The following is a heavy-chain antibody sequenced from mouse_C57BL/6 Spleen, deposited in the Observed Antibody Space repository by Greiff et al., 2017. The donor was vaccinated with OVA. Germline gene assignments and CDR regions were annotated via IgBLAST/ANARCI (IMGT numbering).Heavy chain of an antibody. CDR2: IYPSDSET. V-gene: IGHV1-61*01. D-gene: IGHD2-3*01. Sequence: QVQLQQSGAELVRPGSSVKLSCKASGYTFTSYWMDWVKQRPGQGLEWIGNIYPSDSETHYNQKFKDKATLTVDKSSSTAYMQLSSLTSEDSAVYYCARRGWDDGYRGDYWGQGTTLTVSS. CDR3: ARRGWDDGYRGDY. CDR1: GYTFTSYW. J-gene: IGHJ2*01.